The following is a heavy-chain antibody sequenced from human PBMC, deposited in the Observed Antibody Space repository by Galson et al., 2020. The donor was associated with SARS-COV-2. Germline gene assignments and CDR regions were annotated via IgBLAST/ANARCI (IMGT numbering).Heavy chain of an antibody. V-gene: IGHV1-46*01. CDR1: GYTFTNYY. J-gene: IGHJ4*02. CDR3: AREHDDMSSSAYDY. D-gene: IGHD3-22*01. CDR2: ITPNGDST. Sequence: ASVTVSCKASGYTFTNYYIHWVRRAPGQGLEWMGVITPNGDSTLYAQKFQGRVTMTWDTSTTTVYMELGGLRSDDTAVYYCAREHDDMSSSAYDYWGQGTLVTVSS.